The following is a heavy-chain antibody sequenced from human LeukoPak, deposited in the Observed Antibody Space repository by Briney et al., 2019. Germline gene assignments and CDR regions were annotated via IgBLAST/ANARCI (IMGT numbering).Heavy chain of an antibody. Sequence: GGSLRLSCAASGFTFSSYAMSWVRQAPGKGLEWVSAISSDRRSTYYADSVKGRFTISRDNAQNSLYLQMNSLRDEDTAVYYCARDSRFGKLLIPYFDYWGQGTLVTVSS. D-gene: IGHD3-10*01. J-gene: IGHJ4*02. CDR3: ARDSRFGKLLIPYFDY. CDR2: ISSDRRST. CDR1: GFTFSSYA. V-gene: IGHV3-23*01.